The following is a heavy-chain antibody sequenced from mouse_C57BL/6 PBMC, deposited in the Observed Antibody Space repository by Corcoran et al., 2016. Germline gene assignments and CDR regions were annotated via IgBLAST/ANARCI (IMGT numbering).Heavy chain of an antibody. J-gene: IGHJ2*01. CDR1: GYAFSSYW. Sequence: QVQLQQSGAELVKPGASVKISCKASGYAFSSYWMNWVKQRPGKGLEWIGQIYPGDGDTNYNGKFKGKATLTADKSSSTAYMQLSSLTSEDSAVYFCARSSYYYGSSPANWGDFDYWGQGTTLTVSS. V-gene: IGHV1-80*01. D-gene: IGHD1-1*01. CDR2: IYPGDGDT. CDR3: ARSSYYYGSSPANWGDFDY.